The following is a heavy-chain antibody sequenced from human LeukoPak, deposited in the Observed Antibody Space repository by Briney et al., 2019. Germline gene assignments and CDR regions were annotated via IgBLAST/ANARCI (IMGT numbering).Heavy chain of an antibody. J-gene: IGHJ6*03. D-gene: IGHD3-9*01. Sequence: SETLSLTCTVSGGSISSSSYYWGWIRQPPGKGLEWIGSIYYSGSTYYNPSLKSRVTISVDTSKNQFSLKLSSVTAADTAVYYCARGVTDYDILTGYTPDTYYYYYMDVWGKGTTVTISS. CDR2: IYYSGST. CDR1: GGSISSSSYY. V-gene: IGHV4-39*07. CDR3: ARGVTDYDILTGYTPDTYYYYYMDV.